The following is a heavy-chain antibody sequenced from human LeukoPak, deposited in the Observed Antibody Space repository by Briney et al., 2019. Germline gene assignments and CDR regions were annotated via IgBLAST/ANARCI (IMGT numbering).Heavy chain of an antibody. D-gene: IGHD6-19*01. Sequence: GGSLRLSCAASGFTFSSHAMSWVRQAPGKGLEWVSAISGSGGSTYYADSVKGRFTISRDNSKNTLYLQMNSLRAEDTAVYHCAKDIEEQWLFDYWGQGTLVTVSS. CDR2: ISGSGGST. V-gene: IGHV3-23*01. CDR3: AKDIEEQWLFDY. J-gene: IGHJ4*02. CDR1: GFTFSSHA.